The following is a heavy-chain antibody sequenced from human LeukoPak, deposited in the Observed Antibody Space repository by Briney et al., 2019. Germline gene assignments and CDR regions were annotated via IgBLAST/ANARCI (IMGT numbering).Heavy chain of an antibody. CDR3: ARDGAARDSYVV. Sequence: GGSLRLSCAASGFTFSSYSMNWVRQAPGKGLEWVSSISSSSSYIYYADSVKGRFTISRDNAKNSLYLQMNSLRAEDTAVHYCARDGAARDSYVVWGQGTLVTVSS. J-gene: IGHJ4*02. CDR1: GFTFSSYS. V-gene: IGHV3-21*01. CDR2: ISSSSSYI. D-gene: IGHD2-15*01.